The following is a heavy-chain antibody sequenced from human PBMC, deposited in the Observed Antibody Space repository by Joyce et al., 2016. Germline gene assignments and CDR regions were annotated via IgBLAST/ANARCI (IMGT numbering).Heavy chain of an antibody. CDR2: VDPEDGEK. Sequence: EVQLVQSGAEVRKPGATVKISCKVSGYTFTDNYIYWGQQAPGKGLEWMVLVDPEDGEKIYAEKFQGRVTITADTSTDTAYMELSSLRSEDTAVYYCATALVPYYYGSGSYYTNDYWGQGTLVTVSS. V-gene: IGHV1-69-2*01. CDR1: GYTFTDNY. CDR3: ATALVPYYYGSGSYYTNDY. D-gene: IGHD3-10*01. J-gene: IGHJ4*02.